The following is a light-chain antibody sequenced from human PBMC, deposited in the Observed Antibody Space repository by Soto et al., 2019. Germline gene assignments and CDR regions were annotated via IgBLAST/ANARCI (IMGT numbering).Light chain of an antibody. CDR3: TSYTRSSTRV. J-gene: IGLJ3*02. CDR2: EVS. V-gene: IGLV2-14*01. CDR1: SSDVGGYNY. Sequence: QSALTQPASVSGSPGQSITISCTGTSSDVGGYNYVSWYQQHPGKAPKLMIYEVSNRPSGVSNRFSGSKSGNTASLTISVLQAEDEADYYCTSYTRSSTRVFGGGTKVTGL.